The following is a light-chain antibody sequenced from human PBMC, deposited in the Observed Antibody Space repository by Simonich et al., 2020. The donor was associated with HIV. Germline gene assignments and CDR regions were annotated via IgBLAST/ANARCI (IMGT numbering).Light chain of an antibody. CDR1: SSDLDDYKY. CDR2: DVS. J-gene: IGLJ3*02. Sequence: QSALTQPASVSGSPGQSITISCTGTSSDLDDYKYVSWYEQHPGKAPKLMIYDVSKRPSDISNRFSCSKSGNTASLTSSGLQAEDEADYYCSSYTTSNTWVFGGGTKLTVL. CDR3: SSYTTSNTWV. V-gene: IGLV2-14*01.